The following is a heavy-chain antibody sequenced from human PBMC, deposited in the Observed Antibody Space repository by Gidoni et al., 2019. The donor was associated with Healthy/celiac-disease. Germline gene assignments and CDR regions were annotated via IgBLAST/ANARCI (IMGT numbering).Heavy chain of an antibody. Sequence: EVQLVQSGAEVKKPGESLKISCKGSGYSFTSYWIGWVRQMPGKGLEWMGIIYPGDSDTRYSPSFQGQVTISADKSISTAYLQWSSLKASDTAMYYCARRKRIAAAGHQDYFDYWGQGTLVTVSS. CDR1: GYSFTSYW. V-gene: IGHV5-51*01. CDR2: IYPGDSDT. CDR3: ARRKRIAAAGHQDYFDY. D-gene: IGHD6-13*01. J-gene: IGHJ4*02.